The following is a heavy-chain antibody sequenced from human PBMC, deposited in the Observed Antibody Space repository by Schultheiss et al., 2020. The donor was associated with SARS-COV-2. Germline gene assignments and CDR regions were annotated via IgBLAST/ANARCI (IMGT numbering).Heavy chain of an antibody. CDR3: TKRSEQQLVLEAFDI. V-gene: IGHV3-49*04. CDR2: IRSKAYGGTT. Sequence: GGSLRLSCAASGFTFSSYSMNWVRQAPGKGLEWVGFIRSKAYGGTTEYAASVKGRFTISRDDSKSIAYLQMNSLKTEDTAVYYCTKRSEQQLVLEAFDIWGQGTMVTVSS. D-gene: IGHD6-13*01. J-gene: IGHJ3*02. CDR1: GFTFSSYS.